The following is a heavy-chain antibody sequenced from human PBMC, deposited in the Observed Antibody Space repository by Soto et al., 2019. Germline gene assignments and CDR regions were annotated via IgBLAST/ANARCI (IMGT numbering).Heavy chain of an antibody. Sequence: SETLSLTCAVYGGSFSGYYWSWIRQPPGKGLEWIGEINHSGSTNYNPSLKSRVTISVDTSKNQFSLKLSSVTAADTAVYYCARAPGSDIVVVVAATSYYGMDVWGQGTTVTVSS. V-gene: IGHV4-34*01. CDR3: ARAPGSDIVVVVAATSYYGMDV. CDR2: INHSGST. D-gene: IGHD2-15*01. J-gene: IGHJ6*02. CDR1: GGSFSGYY.